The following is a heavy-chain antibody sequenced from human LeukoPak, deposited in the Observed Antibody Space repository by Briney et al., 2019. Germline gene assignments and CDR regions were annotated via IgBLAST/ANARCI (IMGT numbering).Heavy chain of an antibody. CDR3: ARALGGWPDAFDI. CDR1: GFTFSSYW. CDR2: INSDGSYT. J-gene: IGHJ3*02. Sequence: GGSLRLSCAASGFTFSSYWMHWVRQAPGKGLVWVSRINSDGSYTNYADSVKGRFTISRDNTKNTLYLQMNSLRAEDTAVYYCARALGGWPDAFDIWGQGTMVTVSS. V-gene: IGHV3-74*01. D-gene: IGHD6-19*01.